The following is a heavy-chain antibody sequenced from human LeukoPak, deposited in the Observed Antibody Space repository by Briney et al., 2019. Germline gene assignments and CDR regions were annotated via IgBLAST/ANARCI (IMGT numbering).Heavy chain of an antibody. D-gene: IGHD2-2*01. CDR3: ARVAPYCSSTSCPFDY. CDR1: GYTFTGYY. Sequence: GASVKVSCKASGYTFTGYYMHWVRQAPGQGLEWMGWINPNSGGTNYAQKFQGRVTMTRDTSISTAYMELSRLRSDDTAVYYCARVAPYCSSTSCPFDYWGQGTLVTVSS. J-gene: IGHJ4*02. CDR2: INPNSGGT. V-gene: IGHV1-2*02.